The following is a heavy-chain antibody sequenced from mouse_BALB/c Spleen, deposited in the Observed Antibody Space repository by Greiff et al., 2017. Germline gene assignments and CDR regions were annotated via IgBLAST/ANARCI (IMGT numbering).Heavy chain of an antibody. V-gene: IGHV1-14*01. CDR2: INPYNDGT. CDR1: GYTFTIYV. Sequence: EVQLVESGPELVKPGASVKMSCKASGYTFTIYVMHWVKQKPGQGLEWIGYINPYNDGTKYNEKFKGKATLTSDKSSSTAYMELSSLTSEDSAVYYCARADYDAWFAYWGQGTLVTVSA. J-gene: IGHJ3*01. D-gene: IGHD2-4*01. CDR3: ARADYDAWFAY.